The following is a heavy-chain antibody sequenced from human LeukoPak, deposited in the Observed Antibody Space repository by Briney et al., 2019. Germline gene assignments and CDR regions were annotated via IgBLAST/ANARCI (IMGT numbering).Heavy chain of an antibody. CDR3: ARQRAGFTGTTSDY. CDR1: GFIFTSYS. CDR2: ISSSSSTI. Sequence: TGGSLRLSCAASGFIFTSYSMNWVRQAPGKGLEWVSYISSSSSTIYYADSVKGRFTTSRDNAKNSLYLQMNSLRAEDTAVYYCARQRAGFTGTTSDYWGQGTLVTVSS. J-gene: IGHJ4*02. V-gene: IGHV3-48*01. D-gene: IGHD4-17*01.